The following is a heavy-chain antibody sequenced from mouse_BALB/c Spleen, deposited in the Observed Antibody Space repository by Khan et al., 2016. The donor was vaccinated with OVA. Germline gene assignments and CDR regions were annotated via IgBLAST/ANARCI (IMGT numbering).Heavy chain of an antibody. CDR1: GFPLSRYS. CDR2: IWAGGST. CDR3: VRNRDGGSYWYFDV. D-gene: IGHD1-2*01. J-gene: IGHJ1*01. V-gene: IGHV2-6-4*01. Sequence: QVQLQQSGPGLVAPSQTLSITCTVSGFPLSRYSVHWIRQPPGKGLEWLGMIWAGGSTDYNSALKSRLTINKDNSKSQVFLKMNSLQTDDTAIYYGVRNRDGGSYWYFDVWGAGTTVTVSS.